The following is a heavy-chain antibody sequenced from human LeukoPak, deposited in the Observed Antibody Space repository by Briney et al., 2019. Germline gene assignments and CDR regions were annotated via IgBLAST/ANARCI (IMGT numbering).Heavy chain of an antibody. Sequence: GGSLRLSCAASGFTFSSYVMHWVRQAPGKGLEWVAVIWYDGSKQYYTDSVKGRFTISRDNSKNTVTLQMNSLRAEDTAMYYCARYRSGNSDYWGQGTLVPVSS. CDR3: ARYRSGNSDY. J-gene: IGHJ4*02. V-gene: IGHV3-33*01. CDR1: GFTFSSYV. D-gene: IGHD1-14*01. CDR2: IWYDGSKQ.